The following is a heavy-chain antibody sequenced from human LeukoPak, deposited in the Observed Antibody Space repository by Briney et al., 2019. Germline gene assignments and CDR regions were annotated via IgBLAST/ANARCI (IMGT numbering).Heavy chain of an antibody. CDR1: GFTFSNYA. J-gene: IGHJ4*02. D-gene: IGHD3-10*01. V-gene: IGHV3-23*01. CDR2: IGSGGDT. Sequence: GGSLRLSCAASGFTFSNYAMTWVRQSPGKGLEWVSVIGSGGDTYYSDSVQGRFTISRDNSKNTLYLQMNGLKADDTAVYYCAKYYAARSRSFDFWGQGTLVTVSS. CDR3: AKYYAARSRSFDF.